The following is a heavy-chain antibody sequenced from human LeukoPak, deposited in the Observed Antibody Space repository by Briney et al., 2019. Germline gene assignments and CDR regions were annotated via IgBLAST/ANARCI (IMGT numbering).Heavy chain of an antibody. J-gene: IGHJ4*02. CDR2: IYPGDSDI. CDR1: GYSFSNYW. V-gene: IGHV5-51*01. CDR3: ARHGPEIVVVPASIPLDS. D-gene: IGHD2-2*01. Sequence: GESLKISCQGSGYSFSNYWIGWVRQVPGKGLEWMGLIYPGDSDITYNPSFQGHISISADESITTAYLQWSSLKPSDTAMCFCARHGPEIVVVPASIPLDSWGQGTLVTVSS.